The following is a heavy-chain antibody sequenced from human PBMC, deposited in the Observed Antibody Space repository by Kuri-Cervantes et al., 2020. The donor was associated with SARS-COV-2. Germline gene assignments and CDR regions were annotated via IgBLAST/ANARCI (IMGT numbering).Heavy chain of an antibody. D-gene: IGHD3-10*01. J-gene: IGHJ4*02. Sequence: SETLSLTCTVSGGSISSYYWSWIRQPAGKGLEWIGRIYTSGSTNYNPSLKSRVTISVDTSKNQFSLKLSSVTAVDTAVYYCARLGVGYYGSGSYYNQWGQGTLVTVSS. CDR1: GGSISSYY. CDR2: IYTSGST. V-gene: IGHV4-4*07. CDR3: ARLGVGYYGSGSYYNQ.